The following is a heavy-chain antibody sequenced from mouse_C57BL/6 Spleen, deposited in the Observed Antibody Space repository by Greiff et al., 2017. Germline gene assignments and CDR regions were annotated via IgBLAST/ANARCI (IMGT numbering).Heavy chain of an antibody. D-gene: IGHD2-3*01. Sequence: EVMLVESGGGLVQPGGSLKLSCAASGFTFSDYYMYWVRQTPEKRLEWVAYISNGGGSTYYPDTVKGRFTISRDNAKNTLYLQMSRLKSEDTAMYCCARLYDGYYGYAMDYWGQGTSVTVSS. CDR3: ARLYDGYYGYAMDY. J-gene: IGHJ4*01. CDR2: ISNGGGST. V-gene: IGHV5-12*01. CDR1: GFTFSDYY.